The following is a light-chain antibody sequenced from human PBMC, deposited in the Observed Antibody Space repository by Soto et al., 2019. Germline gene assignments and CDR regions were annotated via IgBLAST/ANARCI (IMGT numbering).Light chain of an antibody. V-gene: IGKV3-20*01. CDR1: QSVSSSY. Sequence: IVLTQSPGTLSLSPGERATLSCRASQSVSSSYLAWYQQKPGQAPRLLIYGASSRATGIPDRFSGSGSGTDFTLTISRVEPEDFAVYYCQQYGSSLALTFGGGTKVEIK. J-gene: IGKJ4*01. CDR2: GAS. CDR3: QQYGSSLALT.